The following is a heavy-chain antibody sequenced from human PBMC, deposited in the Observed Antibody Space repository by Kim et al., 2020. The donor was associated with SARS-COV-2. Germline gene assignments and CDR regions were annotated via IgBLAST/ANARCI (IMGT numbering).Heavy chain of an antibody. J-gene: IGHJ4*02. D-gene: IGHD6-13*01. V-gene: IGHV3-9*01. Sequence: DSVKGRLAISRDNAKNSLYLQMNSLRAEDTALYYCAKVARIAAADDFFDYWGQGTLVTVSS. CDR3: AKVARIAAADDFFDY.